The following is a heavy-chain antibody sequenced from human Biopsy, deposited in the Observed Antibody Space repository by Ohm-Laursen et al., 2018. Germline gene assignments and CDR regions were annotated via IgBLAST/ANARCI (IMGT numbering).Heavy chain of an antibody. Sequence: ATQTLTLTCTFSGFSLNTYREGVGWIRQPPGKALEWLALIYWDDDKRYRPSLESRLTITKDTSKNQVVLTMTNTDPVDTGTYYCAHSIRLDLFDSRGMGFDYWGQGTLVTVSS. CDR3: AHSIRLDLFDSRGMGFDY. J-gene: IGHJ4*02. V-gene: IGHV2-5*02. CDR2: IYWDDDK. CDR1: GFSLNTYREG. D-gene: IGHD3-22*01.